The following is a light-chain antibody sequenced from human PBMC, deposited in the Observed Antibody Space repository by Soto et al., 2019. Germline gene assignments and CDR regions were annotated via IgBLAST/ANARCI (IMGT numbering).Light chain of an antibody. Sequence: IVLTQSPATLSLSPGDRATLSCRASQSVSIDLAWYQQKPGQAPRLLIYDASTRATGIPARFSGSGSRTDFTLTISSLEPEDFAVYYCQQRSNWRRLTFGGGTKVDIK. V-gene: IGKV3-11*01. CDR1: QSVSID. CDR2: DAS. CDR3: QQRSNWRRLT. J-gene: IGKJ4*01.